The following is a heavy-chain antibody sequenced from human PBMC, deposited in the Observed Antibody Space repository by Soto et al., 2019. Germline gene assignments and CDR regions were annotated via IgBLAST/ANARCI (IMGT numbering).Heavy chain of an antibody. CDR1: GGSISDDTYY. Sequence: ASETLSLTCTVSGGSISDDTYYWGWIRQPPGKGLEWIGSIYYSGTSSYNPSLKSRVSISVDTSEKHLSLRMTSVTAAASAVYYCERASTSSSPADYWGQGLQATVPS. CDR3: ERASTSSSPADY. CDR2: IYYSGTS. D-gene: IGHD6-6*01. V-gene: IGHV4-39*07. J-gene: IGHJ4*02.